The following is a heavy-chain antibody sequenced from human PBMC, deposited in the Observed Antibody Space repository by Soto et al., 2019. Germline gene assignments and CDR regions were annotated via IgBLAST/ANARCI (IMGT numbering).Heavy chain of an antibody. D-gene: IGHD5-18*01. Sequence: SVKVSCKASGGTFSSYAISWVRQAPGQGLEWMGGIIPIFGTANYAQKFQGRVTITADESTSTAYMELSSLRSEDTAVYYCARDRGGYVGNAFDIWGQGTMVTVSS. CDR1: GGTFSSYA. V-gene: IGHV1-69*13. CDR3: ARDRGGYVGNAFDI. CDR2: IIPIFGTA. J-gene: IGHJ3*02.